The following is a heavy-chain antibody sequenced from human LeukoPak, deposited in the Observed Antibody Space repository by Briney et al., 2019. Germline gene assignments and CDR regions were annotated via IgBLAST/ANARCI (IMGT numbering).Heavy chain of an antibody. CDR1: GYTFAGYY. CDR3: ASAESHDYGET. D-gene: IGHD3-16*01. Sequence: GASVKVSCKASGYTFAGYYIHWVRQAPGQGLEWMGWIKPNSGGTQLAQKFQGRVTMARDTSLSTAYMELSRLRSDGTAIYYCASAESHDYGETWGQGTLVTVSS. V-gene: IGHV1-2*02. CDR2: IKPNSGGT. J-gene: IGHJ4*02.